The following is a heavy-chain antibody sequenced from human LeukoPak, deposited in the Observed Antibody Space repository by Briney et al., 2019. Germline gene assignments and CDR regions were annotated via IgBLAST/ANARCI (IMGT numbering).Heavy chain of an antibody. J-gene: IGHJ4*02. CDR1: GGSISSYY. V-gene: IGHV4-59*01. Sequence: SETLSLTCTVSGGSISSYYWSWIRQPPGKGLEWIGYIYYSGSTSYNPSLKSRVTISVDTSKNQFSLKLSSVTAADTAVYYCAREEDSYGSGSYTDYWGQGTLVTVSS. D-gene: IGHD3-10*01. CDR3: AREEDSYGSGSYTDY. CDR2: IYYSGST.